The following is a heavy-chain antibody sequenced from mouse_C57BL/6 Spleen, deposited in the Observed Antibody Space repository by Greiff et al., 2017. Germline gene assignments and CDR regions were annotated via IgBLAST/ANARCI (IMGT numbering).Heavy chain of an antibody. CDR2: IDPENGDT. CDR1: GFNIKDDY. J-gene: IGHJ2*01. V-gene: IGHV14-4*01. CDR3: TRTGTWDY. D-gene: IGHD4-1*01. Sequence: EVKLQESGAELVRPGASVKLSCTASGFNIKDDYMHWVKQRPEQGLEWIGWIDPENGDTEYASKFQGKATITADTSSNTAYLQLSSLTSEDTAVYYCTRTGTWDYWGQGTTLTVSS.